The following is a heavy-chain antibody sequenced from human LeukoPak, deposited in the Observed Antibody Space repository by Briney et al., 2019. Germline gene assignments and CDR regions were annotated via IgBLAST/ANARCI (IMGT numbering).Heavy chain of an antibody. CDR3: ARDRGELLAPGWFDP. CDR2: IVPIFGTA. J-gene: IGHJ5*02. V-gene: IGHV1-69*13. D-gene: IGHD1-26*01. CDR1: GGTFSSYA. Sequence: SVKVSCKASGGTFSSYAISWVRQAPGQGLEWMGGIVPIFGTANYAQKFQGRVTITADESTSTAYMELSSLRSEDTAVYHCARDRGELLAPGWFDPWGQGTLVTVSS.